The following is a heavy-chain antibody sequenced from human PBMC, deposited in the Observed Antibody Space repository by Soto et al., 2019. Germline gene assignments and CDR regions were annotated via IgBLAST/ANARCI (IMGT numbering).Heavy chain of an antibody. CDR3: ARDNKYGDPFDY. V-gene: IGHV3-21*01. D-gene: IGHD4-17*01. CDR2: ISSSSSYI. Sequence: PGGSLRLSCAASGFTFSSYSMNWVRQAPGKGLEWGSSISSSSSYIYYADSVKGRFTISRDNAKNSLYLQMNSLRAEDTAVYYCARDNKYGDPFDYWGQGTLVTVSS. CDR1: GFTFSSYS. J-gene: IGHJ4*02.